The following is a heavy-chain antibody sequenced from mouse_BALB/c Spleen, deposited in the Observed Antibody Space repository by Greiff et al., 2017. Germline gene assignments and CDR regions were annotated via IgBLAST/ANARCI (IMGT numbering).Heavy chain of an antibody. CDR3: TTHYYGDYYAMDY. J-gene: IGHJ4*01. Sequence: EVMLVESGGGLVKPGGSLKLSCAASGFTFSSYTMSWVRQTPEKRLEWVATISSGGSYTYYPDNVKGRFTISRDNAKNTLYLQMSSLKSEDTAMYYCTTHYYGDYYAMDYWGQGTSVTVSS. D-gene: IGHD1-2*01. CDR1: GFTFSSYT. V-gene: IGHV5-6-4*01. CDR2: ISSGGSYT.